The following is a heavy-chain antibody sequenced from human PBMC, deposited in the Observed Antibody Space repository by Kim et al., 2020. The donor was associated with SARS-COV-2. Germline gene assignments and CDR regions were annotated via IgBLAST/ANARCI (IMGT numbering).Heavy chain of an antibody. V-gene: IGHV3-74*01. J-gene: IGHJ5*02. CDR3: ARSDWFDP. CDR2: IKHDGSIT. Sequence: GGSLRLSCAASGFSLSGSWMSWLRQGPGKGLEWVSRIKHDGSITTYAESVKGRFTISRDNAKNTIYLQMNSLSVEDTAGYYCARSDWFDPWGQGIMVTVSS. CDR1: GFSLSGSW.